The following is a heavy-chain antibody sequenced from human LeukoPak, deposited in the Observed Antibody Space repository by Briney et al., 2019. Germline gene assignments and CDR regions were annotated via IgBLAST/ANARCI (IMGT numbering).Heavy chain of an antibody. Sequence: ASVKVSCKASGYTFSGHYIHWVRQAPGPGLEWMGWINPNSGGTNYAQNFQGRVTMTRDTSISTAYMELSRLRSDDTAVYYYARDSAGYYYDTSGPIYYFDYWGQGTLVTVSS. CDR2: INPNSGGT. CDR1: GYTFSGHY. J-gene: IGHJ4*02. CDR3: ARDSAGYYYDTSGPIYYFDY. V-gene: IGHV1-2*02. D-gene: IGHD3-22*01.